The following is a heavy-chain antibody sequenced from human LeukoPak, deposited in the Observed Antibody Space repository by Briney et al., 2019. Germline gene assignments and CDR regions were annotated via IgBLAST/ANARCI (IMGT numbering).Heavy chain of an antibody. D-gene: IGHD3-9*01. CDR3: AREVRGGYDILTGFSFDDY. J-gene: IGHJ4*02. Sequence: ASVKVSCKASGYTFTGYYMHWVRQAPGQGLEWMGWINPNSGGTNYAQKFQGRVTMTRGTSISTAYMELSRLRSDDTAVYYCAREVRGGYDILTGFSFDDYWGQGTLVTVSS. V-gene: IGHV1-2*02. CDR1: GYTFTGYY. CDR2: INPNSGGT.